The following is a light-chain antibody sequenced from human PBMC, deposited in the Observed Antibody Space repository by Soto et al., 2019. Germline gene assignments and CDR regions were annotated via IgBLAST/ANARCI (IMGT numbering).Light chain of an antibody. Sequence: DIQMTQSPSSLSASVEYRVIITCRASQSISNHLNWYQQKPGKAPKLLIFAASSLQSGVPSRFSGSRSGPDFTLTISSLQPEDFATYYCQQSYSSPPTFGQGTKVHIK. CDR2: AAS. CDR3: QQSYSSPPT. J-gene: IGKJ1*01. CDR1: QSISNH. V-gene: IGKV1-39*01.